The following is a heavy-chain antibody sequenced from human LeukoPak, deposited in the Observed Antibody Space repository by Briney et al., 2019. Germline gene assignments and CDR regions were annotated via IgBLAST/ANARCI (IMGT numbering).Heavy chain of an antibody. Sequence: SVKVSCKASGGTFSSYAISWVRQAPGQGLEWMGGIIPIFGTANYAQKFQGRVTITADESTSTAYMELSSLRSEDTAVYYCARYSGYPEESPWSYYYYMDVWGKGTTVTVSS. CDR2: IIPIFGTA. CDR1: GGTFSSYA. J-gene: IGHJ6*03. CDR3: ARYSGYPEESPWSYYYYMDV. D-gene: IGHD5-12*01. V-gene: IGHV1-69*13.